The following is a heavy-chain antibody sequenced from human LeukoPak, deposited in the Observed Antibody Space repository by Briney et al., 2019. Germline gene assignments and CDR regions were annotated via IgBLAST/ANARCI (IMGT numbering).Heavy chain of an antibody. D-gene: IGHD2-2*01. V-gene: IGHV4-30-4*08. CDR2: IYCSGST. Sequence: SETLSLTCTVSGGSISSGDYYWSWIRQPPGKGLEWIGYIYCSGSTYYNPSLKCRVTISVDTSKNQFSLKLSSVTAADTAVYYCARGDIVVVPAAADAFDIWGQGTMVTVSS. J-gene: IGHJ3*02. CDR1: GGSISSGDYY. CDR3: ARGDIVVVPAAADAFDI.